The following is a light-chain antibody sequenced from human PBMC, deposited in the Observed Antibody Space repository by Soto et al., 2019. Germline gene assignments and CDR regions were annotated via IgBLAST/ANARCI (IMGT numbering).Light chain of an antibody. Sequence: QSALTQPRSVSGSPGQAGTISCTGTSSDVGGYNYVSWYQQHPGKAPKLMIYDVSKRPSGVPDRFSGSKSGNTASLTSSGLQAEDEADYYCCSYAGSYVVFGGGTKLTVL. CDR3: CSYAGSYVV. CDR1: SSDVGGYNY. CDR2: DVS. J-gene: IGLJ2*01. V-gene: IGLV2-11*01.